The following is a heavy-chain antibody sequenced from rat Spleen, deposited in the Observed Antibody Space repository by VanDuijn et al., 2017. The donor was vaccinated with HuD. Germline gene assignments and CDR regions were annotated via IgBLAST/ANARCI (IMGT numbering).Heavy chain of an antibody. V-gene: IGHV5-7*01. CDR3: ARPGITSYVMHA. J-gene: IGHJ4*01. Sequence: EVQLVESGGGLVQPGRSLKLSCAASGFTFSDYYMAWVRQAPGKGLEWVASITNSAGSTYYPDSVKGRFTISRDTAENTLYLQMGSLRSEDTATYFCARPGITSYVMHAWGQGVSVTVSS. CDR2: ITNSAGST. CDR1: GFTFSDYY. D-gene: IGHD1-4*01.